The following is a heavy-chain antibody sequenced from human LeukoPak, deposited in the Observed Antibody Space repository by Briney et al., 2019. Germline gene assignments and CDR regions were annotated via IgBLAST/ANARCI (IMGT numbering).Heavy chain of an antibody. CDR2: ISAYNGNT. J-gene: IGHJ4*02. D-gene: IGHD5-12*01. V-gene: IGHV1-18*01. CDR3: ARDLGSVAPSYFDY. Sequence: ASVKVSCKASGYTFTSYGISWVRQAPGQGLEWMGWISAYNGNTNYAQKLQGRVTMTADTSTSTAYMELRSLRSDDTAVYYCARDLGSVAPSYFDYWGQGTLVTVSS. CDR1: GYTFTSYG.